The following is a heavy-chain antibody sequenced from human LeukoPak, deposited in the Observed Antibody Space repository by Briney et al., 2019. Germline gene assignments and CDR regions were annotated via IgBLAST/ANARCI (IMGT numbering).Heavy chain of an antibody. CDR3: ASGCGGDRVPCC. CDR1: GGSFSGYY. V-gene: IGHV4-34*01. J-gene: IGHJ4*02. CDR2: INHSGST. D-gene: IGHD2-21*02. Sequence: SETLSLTCAVYGGSFSGYYWSWIRQPPGKGLEWIGEINHSGSTNYNPSLKSRVTISVDTSKNQFSLKLSSVTAADTAVYYCASGCGGDRVPCCWGQGTLVTVSS.